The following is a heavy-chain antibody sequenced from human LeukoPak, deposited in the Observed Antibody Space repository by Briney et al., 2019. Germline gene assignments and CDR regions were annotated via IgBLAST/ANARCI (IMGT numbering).Heavy chain of an antibody. CDR2: IYSGGST. V-gene: IGHV3-53*01. Sequence: GGSLRLSCAASGFTVSSNYMSWVRQAPGKGLEWVSVIYSGGSTYYADSVKGRFTISRDNSKNTLYLQMNSLRAEDTAVYYCAKDRYYDFWSGYFDYWGQGTLVTVSS. CDR1: GFTVSSNY. CDR3: AKDRYYDFWSGYFDY. J-gene: IGHJ4*02. D-gene: IGHD3-3*01.